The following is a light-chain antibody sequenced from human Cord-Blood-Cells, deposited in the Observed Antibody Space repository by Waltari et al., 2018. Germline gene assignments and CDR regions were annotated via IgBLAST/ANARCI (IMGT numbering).Light chain of an antibody. J-gene: IGKJ2*01. Sequence: ELLFPQLPATLSLSPGERATLSCRASQSISSYLAWYQQKPGQAPRLLIYAASSMATGIPARFSGSGSGTDFTLTISSLEPEDFAVYYCQQRSNWPYTFGQGTKLEIK. CDR3: QQRSNWPYT. V-gene: IGKV3-11*01. CDR2: AAS. CDR1: QSISSY.